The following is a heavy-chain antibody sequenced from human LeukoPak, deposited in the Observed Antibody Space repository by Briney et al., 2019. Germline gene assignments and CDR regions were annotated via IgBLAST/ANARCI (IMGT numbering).Heavy chain of an antibody. D-gene: IGHD3-10*01. CDR1: GGSISSYY. CDR3: AREPPTMVRGVIIRYFDY. V-gene: IGHV4-59*01. J-gene: IGHJ4*02. CDR2: IYYSGST. Sequence: KPSETLSLTCTVSGGSISSYYWSWIRQPPGKGLEWIGYIYYSGSTNYNPSLKSRVTISVDTSKNQFSLKLSSVTAADTAVYYCAREPPTMVRGVIIRYFDYWGQGTLVTVSS.